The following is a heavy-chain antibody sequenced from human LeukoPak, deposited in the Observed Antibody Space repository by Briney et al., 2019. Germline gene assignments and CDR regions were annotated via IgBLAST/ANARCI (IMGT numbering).Heavy chain of an antibody. CDR2: ITIYNGNT. CDR3: ARGAVMITFGGVSEGDAFDI. Sequence: ASVKVSCKASGYTFSSYSVSWVRQVPGQGLEWLGWITIYNGNTNYAQNFQGRVTMTTDTATSTVSMELRSLRPDDTAVYYCARGAVMITFGGVSEGDAFDIWGQGTMVTVSS. D-gene: IGHD3-16*01. V-gene: IGHV1-18*01. J-gene: IGHJ3*02. CDR1: GYTFSSYS.